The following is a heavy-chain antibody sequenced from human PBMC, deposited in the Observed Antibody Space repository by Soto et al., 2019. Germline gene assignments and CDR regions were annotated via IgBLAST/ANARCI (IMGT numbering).Heavy chain of an antibody. J-gene: IGHJ4*02. D-gene: IGHD3-22*01. V-gene: IGHV4-59*08. CDR1: GGSISSYY. Sequence: PSETLSLTCTVSGGSISSYYWSWIRQPPGKGLEWIGYIYYSGSTNYNPSLKSRVTISVDTSKNQFSLKLSSVTAADTAVYYCARGGVDYYDSSGYYFSPYYFDYWGQGTLSPSPQ. CDR2: IYYSGST. CDR3: ARGGVDYYDSSGYYFSPYYFDY.